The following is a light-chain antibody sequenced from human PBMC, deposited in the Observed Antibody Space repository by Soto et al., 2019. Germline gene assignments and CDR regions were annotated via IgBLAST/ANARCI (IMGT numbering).Light chain of an antibody. CDR2: AAS. CDR1: QSISSY. J-gene: IGKJ1*01. CDR3: QQANSFPRT. Sequence: DIQMTQSPSSLSASVGDRVTITCRASQSISSYLNWYQQKPGKAPKLLIYAASSLPSGVPSRFSGSGSGTDFTLTISSLQPEDFATYYCQQANSFPRTFGQGTKV. V-gene: IGKV1-39*01.